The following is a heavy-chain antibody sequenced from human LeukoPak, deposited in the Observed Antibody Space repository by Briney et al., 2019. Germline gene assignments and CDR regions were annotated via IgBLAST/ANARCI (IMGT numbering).Heavy chain of an antibody. D-gene: IGHD3-10*01. CDR2: IYSGGST. V-gene: IGHV3-66*01. Sequence: GGSLRLPCAASGFTVSSNYMSWVRQAPGKGLEWVSVIYSGGSTYYADSVKSRFTISRDNSKNTLYLQMNSLTAADTAVYYCARYLRYMVRGVISRYYDYGMDVWGQGATVTVSS. CDR3: ARYLRYMVRGVISRYYDYGMDV. J-gene: IGHJ6*02. CDR1: GFTVSSNY.